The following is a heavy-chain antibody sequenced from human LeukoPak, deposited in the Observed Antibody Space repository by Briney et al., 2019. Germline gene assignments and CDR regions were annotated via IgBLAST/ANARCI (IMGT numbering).Heavy chain of an antibody. CDR1: GFTVSSNY. D-gene: IGHD4-17*01. CDR2: IYGSTSA. Sequence: GGSLRLSCAASGFTVSSNYINWVRQAPGEGLEWVSLIYGSTSADYADSAKGRFTISRDTSMNTVYLQMNSLRAEDTAVYYCARLNFGDDYWGQGTLVTVSS. CDR3: ARLNFGDDY. V-gene: IGHV3-66*01. J-gene: IGHJ4*02.